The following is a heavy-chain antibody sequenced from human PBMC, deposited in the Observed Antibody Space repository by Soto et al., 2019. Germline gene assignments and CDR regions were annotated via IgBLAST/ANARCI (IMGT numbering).Heavy chain of an antibody. D-gene: IGHD3-22*01. CDR2: VSTNDDRT. CDR3: ARELNTESSAYYSFAF. Sequence: SVKVSCKTSGYIFTAYGLAWLRQAPGQRPEWMGWVSTNDDRTNYAQKFQGRVTMTTDRSTTTTSMELRSLRPDDTAVYYCARELNTESSAYYSFAFWGQGTLVTVSS. J-gene: IGHJ4*02. V-gene: IGHV1-18*01. CDR1: GYIFTAYG.